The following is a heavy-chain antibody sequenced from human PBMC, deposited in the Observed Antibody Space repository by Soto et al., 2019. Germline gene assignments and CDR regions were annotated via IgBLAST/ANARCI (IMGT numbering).Heavy chain of an antibody. CDR1: GGSISSYY. CDR2: IYYSGST. J-gene: IGHJ6*03. CDR3: ARQGWGVTTYYYDYREV. V-gene: IGHV4-59*08. Sequence: PEETLSLPCTVSGGSISSYYWSWIRQPPGKGLEWIGYIYYSGSTNYNPSLKSRVTISVDTSKNQFSLKLSSVTAADTAVYYCARQGWGVTTYYYDYREVWGKGTTVTVSS. D-gene: IGHD2-21*02.